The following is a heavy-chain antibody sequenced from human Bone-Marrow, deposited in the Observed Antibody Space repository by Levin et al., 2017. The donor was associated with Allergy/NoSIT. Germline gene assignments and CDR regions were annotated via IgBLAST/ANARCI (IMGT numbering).Heavy chain of an antibody. CDR3: ARDRKRSSGYYVGGGFDY. CDR2: INPSGGST. Sequence: ASVKVSCKASGYTFTSYYMHWVRQAPGQGLEWMGIINPSGGSTSYAQKFQGRVTMTRDTSTSTVYMELSSLRSEDTAVYYCARDRKRSSGYYVGGGFDYWGQGTLVTVSS. CDR1: GYTFTSYY. J-gene: IGHJ4*02. D-gene: IGHD3-22*01. V-gene: IGHV1-46*01.